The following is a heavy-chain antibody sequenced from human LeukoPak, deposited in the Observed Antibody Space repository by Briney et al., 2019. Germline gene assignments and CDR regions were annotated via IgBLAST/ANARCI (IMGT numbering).Heavy chain of an antibody. CDR1: GGSISSGGYY. V-gene: IGHV4-31*03. CDR3: ASSYDSNDYLMDY. J-gene: IGHJ4*02. D-gene: IGHD3-22*01. CDR2: IYYSGST. Sequence: SETLSLTCTVSGGSISSGGYYWSWIRQHPGKGLEWIGYIYYSGSTYYNPSLKSRVTISVDTSKNQFSLKLSSVTAADTAVYYRASSYDSNDYLMDYWGQGTLVTVSS.